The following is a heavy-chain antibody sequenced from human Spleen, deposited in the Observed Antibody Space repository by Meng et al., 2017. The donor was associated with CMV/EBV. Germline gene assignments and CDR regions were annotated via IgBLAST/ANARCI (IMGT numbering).Heavy chain of an antibody. Sequence: GGSLRLSCAASGFTFSSYSMNWVRQAPGKGLEWVSSISSSSSYIYYADSVKGRFTISRDNAKNSLYLQMSSLRADDTAVYYCARDCGGDRCYSGIDYWGQGTLVTVSS. J-gene: IGHJ4*02. CDR3: ARDCGGDRCYSGIDY. V-gene: IGHV3-21*04. CDR1: GFTFSSYS. CDR2: ISSSSSYI. D-gene: IGHD2-15*01.